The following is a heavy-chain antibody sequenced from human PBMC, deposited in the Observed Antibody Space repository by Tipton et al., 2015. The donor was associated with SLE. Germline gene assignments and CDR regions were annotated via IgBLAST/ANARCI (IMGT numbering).Heavy chain of an antibody. CDR3: AGGRGGEFLDY. D-gene: IGHD3-16*01. V-gene: IGHV3-23*01. Sequence: SLRLSCATSGFTFWSHYMGWVRQAPGKGLEWGSVTSESGAGTHYINSVRGRFTIARDISRNILYLQMNSLRVEDTAVYFWAGGRGGEFLDYWGQGTLVTGST. CDR1: GFTFWSHY. CDR2: TSESGAGT. J-gene: IGHJ4*02.